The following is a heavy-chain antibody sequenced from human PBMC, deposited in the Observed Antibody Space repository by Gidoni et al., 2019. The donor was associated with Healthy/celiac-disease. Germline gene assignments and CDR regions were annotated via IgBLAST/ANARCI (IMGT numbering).Heavy chain of an antibody. Sequence: QLQLQESGPGLVKPSETLSLTCTVSGGSISSRSYYWGWIRQPPGKGLEWIGSIYYSGSTYYNPSLKSRVTISVDTSKNQFSLKLSSVTAADTAVYYCARIIRVEMATTSTLNFDYWGQGTLVTVSS. J-gene: IGHJ4*02. V-gene: IGHV4-39*01. CDR3: ARIIRVEMATTSTLNFDY. CDR2: IYYSGST. CDR1: GGSISSRSYY. D-gene: IGHD1-1*01.